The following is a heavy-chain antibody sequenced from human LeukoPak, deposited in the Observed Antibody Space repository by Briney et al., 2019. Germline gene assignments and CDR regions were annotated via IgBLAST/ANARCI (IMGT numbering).Heavy chain of an antibody. CDR1: GGSISSSSYY. CDR3: TRGSYDVLTGYSTLGEY. J-gene: IGHJ4*02. Sequence: PSETLSLTCTVSGGSISSSSYYWGWIRQPPGKGLEWIGSIYYSGSTYYNPSLKSRVTISVDTSKNQFSLKLSSVTAADTALYYCTRGSYDVLTGYSTLGEYWGQGTLVTVSS. V-gene: IGHV4-39*01. CDR2: IYYSGST. D-gene: IGHD3-9*01.